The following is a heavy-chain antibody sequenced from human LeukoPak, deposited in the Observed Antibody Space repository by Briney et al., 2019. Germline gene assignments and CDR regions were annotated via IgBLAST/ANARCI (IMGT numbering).Heavy chain of an antibody. CDR3: ARFAAGGSYYYCMDV. J-gene: IGHJ6*03. Sequence: PGGSLRLSCAAPGFTFSSYTMNWVRQPPGKGLEWVSNIGTSSTTIYYADSVKGRFTISRDNAKNSLYLQMNSLRADDTAVYYCARFAAGGSYYYCMDVWGKGTTVTVSS. CDR1: GFTFSSYT. D-gene: IGHD6-25*01. CDR2: IGTSSTTI. V-gene: IGHV3-48*01.